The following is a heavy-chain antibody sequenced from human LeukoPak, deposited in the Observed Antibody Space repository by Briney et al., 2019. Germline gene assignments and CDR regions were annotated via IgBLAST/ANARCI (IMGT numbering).Heavy chain of an antibody. Sequence: GGSLRLSCAASGFTFSSYSMNWVRQAPGKGLEWVSGISWNSGSIGYADSVKGRFTISRDNAKNSLYLQMNSLRAEDTALYYCAKDRWRYSSSFLSFDYWGQGTLVTVSS. CDR3: AKDRWRYSSSFLSFDY. CDR2: ISWNSGSI. D-gene: IGHD6-13*01. V-gene: IGHV3-9*01. CDR1: GFTFSSYS. J-gene: IGHJ4*02.